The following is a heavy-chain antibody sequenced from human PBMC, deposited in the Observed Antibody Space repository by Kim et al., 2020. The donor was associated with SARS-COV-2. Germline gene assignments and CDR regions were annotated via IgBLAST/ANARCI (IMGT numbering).Heavy chain of an antibody. CDR1: GGSIRSGEKF. V-gene: IGHV4-31*03. D-gene: IGHD2-2*01. CDR3: ARGQPLDY. Sequence: SETLSLTCSVSGGSIRSGEKFWTWIRQHPAKGLEWIGYISYSGNSHYSPSLRSRVSISLQTSENQFSLELTSVTAAATAVYYCARGQPLDYWGQGILVTVSS. J-gene: IGHJ4*02. CDR2: ISYSGNS.